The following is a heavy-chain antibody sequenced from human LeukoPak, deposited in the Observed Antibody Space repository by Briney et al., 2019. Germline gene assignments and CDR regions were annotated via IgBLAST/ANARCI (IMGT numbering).Heavy chain of an antibody. CDR3: AKVYYDSSGYYFGAYDAFDI. Sequence: GGSLRLSCAASGFTFSSYAMSWVRQAPGKGLEWVSAISGSGGSTYYADSVKGRFTISRDNSKNTLYLQMNSLGAEDTAVYYCAKVYYDSSGYYFGAYDAFDIWGQGTMVTVSS. CDR2: ISGSGGST. J-gene: IGHJ3*02. D-gene: IGHD3-22*01. CDR1: GFTFSSYA. V-gene: IGHV3-23*01.